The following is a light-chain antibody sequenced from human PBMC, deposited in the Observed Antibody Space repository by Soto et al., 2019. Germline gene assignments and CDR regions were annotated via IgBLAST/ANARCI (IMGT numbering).Light chain of an antibody. J-gene: IGKJ1*01. CDR3: PQYNNRLRA. CDR2: GAS. Sequence: EIVMTQSPATLSVSPGERATLSCRASQSVSSNLAWYQQKPGQAPRLLIYGASTRATGIPARFSGSGSGTEFTLTISSLQSEDFAIYYSPQYNNRLRAFGQRTKVAIK. V-gene: IGKV3-15*01. CDR1: QSVSSN.